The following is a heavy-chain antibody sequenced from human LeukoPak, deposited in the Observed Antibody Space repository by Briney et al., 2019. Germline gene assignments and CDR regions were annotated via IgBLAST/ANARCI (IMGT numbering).Heavy chain of an antibody. J-gene: IGHJ5*02. CDR3: ARDMTTANNWYDP. D-gene: IGHD1-1*01. Sequence: GASVKVSCKSSGYTFTGYYMHWVRQAPGQGLEWMGWINPKSGGTNYEQKFQGRVIMTRDTSISTAYMELSRLRSDDTAVYYCARDMTTANNWYDPWGQGTLVTVSS. CDR1: GYTFTGYY. CDR2: INPKSGGT. V-gene: IGHV1-2*02.